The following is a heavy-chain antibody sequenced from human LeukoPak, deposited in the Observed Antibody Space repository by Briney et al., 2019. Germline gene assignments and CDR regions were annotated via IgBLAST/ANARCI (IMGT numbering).Heavy chain of an antibody. CDR2: LNPNSVGT. CDR1: GYTFTGHL. D-gene: IGHD6-6*01. V-gene: IGHV1-2*02. CDR3: ARLGPRAYSSSAGLNYYYYMDV. J-gene: IGHJ6*03. Sequence: ASVKDSFKGSGYTFTGHLMHLVRQDPGQRLGWMGWLNPNSVGTNDAQKFQGRVTMTRDTSISTAYMELRSLRSDDTAVYYCARLGPRAYSSSAGLNYYYYMDVWGKGTTVTVSS.